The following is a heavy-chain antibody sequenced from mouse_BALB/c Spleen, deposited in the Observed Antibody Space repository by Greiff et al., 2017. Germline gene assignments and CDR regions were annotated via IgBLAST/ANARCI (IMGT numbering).Heavy chain of an antibody. CDR3: ARNAYYRGYFDV. CDR2: IWSGGST. J-gene: IGHJ1*01. D-gene: IGHD2-14*01. V-gene: IGHV2-2*02. CDR1: GFSLTSYG. Sequence: VQLQQSGPGLVQPSQSLSITCTVSGFSLTSYGVHWVRQSPGKGLEWLGVIWSGGSTDYNAAFISRLSISKDNSKSQVFFKMNSLQANDTAIYYCARNAYYRGYFDVWGAGTTVTVSS.